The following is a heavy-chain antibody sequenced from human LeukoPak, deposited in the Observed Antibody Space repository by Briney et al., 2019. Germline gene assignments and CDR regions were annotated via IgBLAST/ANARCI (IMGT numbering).Heavy chain of an antibody. CDR2: IYYSGST. CDR1: GGSISSYY. Sequence: SETLSLTCTVSGGSISSYYWSWIRQPPGKGLEWIGYIYYSGSTYYNPSLKSRVTISVDTSKNQFSLKLSSVTAADTAVYYCASVGGKEPKWGQGTLVTVSS. V-gene: IGHV4-59*06. J-gene: IGHJ4*02. CDR3: ASVGGKEPK. D-gene: IGHD4-23*01.